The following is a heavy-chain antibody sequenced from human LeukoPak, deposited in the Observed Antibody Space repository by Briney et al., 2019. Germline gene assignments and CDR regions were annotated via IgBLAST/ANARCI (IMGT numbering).Heavy chain of an antibody. J-gene: IGHJ4*02. CDR3: ARHAFFDSTGYYYDFDY. CDR1: GGSFSGYY. V-gene: IGHV4-34*01. D-gene: IGHD3-22*01. Sequence: TSETLSLTCAVYGGSFSGYYWSWIRQPPGKGLEWIGSIYHSGSTYYNPSLRSRVTLSMDTSKNQFSLKLSSATAADTAAYYCARHAFFDSTGYYYDFDYWGQGSLVTVSS. CDR2: IYHSGST.